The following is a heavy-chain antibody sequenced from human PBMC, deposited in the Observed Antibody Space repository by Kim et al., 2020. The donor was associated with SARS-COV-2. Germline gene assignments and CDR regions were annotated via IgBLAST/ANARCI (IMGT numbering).Heavy chain of an antibody. CDR2: FDPEDGET. Sequence: ASVKVSCKVSGYTLTELSMHWVRQAPGKGLEWMGGFDPEDGETIYAQKFQGRVTMTEDTSTDTAYMELSSLRSEDTAVYYCATAPPLYCSGSSCNYYHGMDVWGQGTTVTVSS. CDR3: ATAPPLYCSGSSCNYYHGMDV. V-gene: IGHV1-24*01. J-gene: IGHJ6*02. CDR1: GYTLTELS. D-gene: IGHD2-15*01.